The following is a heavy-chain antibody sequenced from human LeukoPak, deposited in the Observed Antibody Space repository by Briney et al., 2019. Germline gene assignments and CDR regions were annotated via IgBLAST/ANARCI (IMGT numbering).Heavy chain of an antibody. V-gene: IGHV3-23*01. CDR1: GFTFSVYA. CDR3: AKNREGDYDPFDS. J-gene: IGHJ4*02. CDR2: INGGGVDT. Sequence: GGSLRLSCAASGFTFSVYAMGWVRQAPGKGLEWVSAINGGGVDTYYTDSVKGRFTISRDNSKNTLYLQMSSLRAEDTAVYYCAKNREGDYDPFDSWGQGTLVTVSS. D-gene: IGHD4-17*01.